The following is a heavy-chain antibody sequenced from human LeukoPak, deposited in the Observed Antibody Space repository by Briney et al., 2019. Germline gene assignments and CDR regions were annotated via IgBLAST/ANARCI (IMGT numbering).Heavy chain of an antibody. CDR1: GGSLSSYY. Sequence: SETLSLTCTVSGGSLSSYYWSWIRQTPGKGLEWIGYIYHSGSTYYNPSLKSRVTISVDRSKNQFSLKLSSVTAADTAVYYCARAGGYTYSDYWGQGTLVTVSS. CDR3: ARAGGYTYSDY. V-gene: IGHV4-59*12. J-gene: IGHJ4*02. D-gene: IGHD5-18*01. CDR2: IYHSGST.